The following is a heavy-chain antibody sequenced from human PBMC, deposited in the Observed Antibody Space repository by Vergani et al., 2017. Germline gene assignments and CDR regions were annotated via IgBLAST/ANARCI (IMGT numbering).Heavy chain of an antibody. Sequence: QLLLQESGSGLVKPSQTLSLICAVSGGSISSGDSALSWIRQTPGKGLEWIGYIYPSWSTKQNPSLKSRVTILLDRSKNQFALNLKSVTAADSAVYYCAREKPDCGSSSCYGIFDSWGQGTLVTVSS. CDR1: GGSISSGDSA. V-gene: IGHV4-30-2*01. D-gene: IGHD2-2*01. J-gene: IGHJ4*02. CDR3: AREKPDCGSSSCYGIFDS. CDR2: IYPSWST.